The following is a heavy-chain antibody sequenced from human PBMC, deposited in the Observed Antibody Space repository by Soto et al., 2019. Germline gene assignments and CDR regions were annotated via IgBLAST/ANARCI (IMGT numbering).Heavy chain of an antibody. V-gene: IGHV4-30-4*01. J-gene: IGHJ5*02. CDR2: IYYTGKT. D-gene: IGHD2-2*01. Sequence: QVQLQESGPGLVKPSQTLSLTCSVSGDYIHVGGYYWTWIRQRPGKGLEWMGYIYYTGKTYYNPSLESRLTMSVDRSKNHFSLRLTSVTAADTAVYFCGRDLTSNANCIDPWGKGTLVTVSS. CDR3: GRDLTSNANCIDP. CDR1: GDYIHVGGYY.